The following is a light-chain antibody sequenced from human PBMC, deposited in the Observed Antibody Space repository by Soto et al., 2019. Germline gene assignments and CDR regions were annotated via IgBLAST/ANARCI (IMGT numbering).Light chain of an antibody. V-gene: IGLV1-40*01. CDR1: TSNIGAGYE. CDR2: GHN. J-gene: IGLJ3*02. CDR3: QSYDNSLSGSGV. Sequence: QYVLTQPPSVSGAPGQRVTISCTGSTSNIGAGYEVHWYQQLPGTAPKLLVSGHNIRPSGVPDRFSGFKSGASASLVITGLQAEDEADYYCQSYDNSLSGSGVFGGGTKVTVL.